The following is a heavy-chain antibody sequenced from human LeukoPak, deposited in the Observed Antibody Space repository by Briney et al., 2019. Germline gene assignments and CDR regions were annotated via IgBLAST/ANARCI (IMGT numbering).Heavy chain of an antibody. CDR2: IYSSGTT. Sequence: SQTLSLTCNVSGVSISRNYWSWIRQPAGKGLEWIGHIYSSGTTNYTPSLKSRVIMSIDTSTNRFSLNVISMTAADTAVYYCARVPASRDKGGFDPFDIWGQGTVVTVSS. V-gene: IGHV4-4*07. CDR1: GVSISRNY. CDR3: ARVPASRDKGGFDPFDI. J-gene: IGHJ3*02. D-gene: IGHD6-6*01.